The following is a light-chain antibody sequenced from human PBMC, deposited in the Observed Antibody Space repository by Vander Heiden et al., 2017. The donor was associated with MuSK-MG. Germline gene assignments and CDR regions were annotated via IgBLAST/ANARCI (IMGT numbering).Light chain of an antibody. CDR1: QSVSNN. V-gene: IGKV3-15*01. Sequence: EIVMTQSPATLSVSPGERVTLSCRASQSVSNNVAWYQQKPCQAPRLLIYGASTRATGIPTRFSGSGSGTDFTVTISSLQSEDSAVYYCQHYNNRPLTFGGGTRVEV. CDR3: QHYNNRPLT. CDR2: GAS. J-gene: IGKJ4*01.